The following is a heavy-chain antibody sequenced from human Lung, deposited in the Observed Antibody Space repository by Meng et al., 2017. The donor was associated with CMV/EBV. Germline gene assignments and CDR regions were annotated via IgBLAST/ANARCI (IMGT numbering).Heavy chain of an antibody. Sequence: GGSLGLXCTASGFTFRNYGVHWVRQAPGKGLEWVAFIWSNGGTKFYADSVDGRFTISRDNSRNVVYLQMDSLRPGDTAIYYCARDSISWYFDYWGPGALVTVSS. J-gene: IGHJ4*01. V-gene: IGHV3-30*02. CDR3: ARDSISWYFDY. CDR1: GFTFRNYG. CDR2: IWSNGGTK. D-gene: IGHD6-13*01.